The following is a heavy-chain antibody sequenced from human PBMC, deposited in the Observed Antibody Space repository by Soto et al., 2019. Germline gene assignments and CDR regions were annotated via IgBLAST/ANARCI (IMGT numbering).Heavy chain of an antibody. Sequence: PSETLSLTCTVSGGSISSSSYYWGWIRQPPGKGMEWIGSIYYSGSTYYNQSLKSRVTISVDTSKNQFSLILSSVTAADTAVYYCAILICTNGVCYMFPNYYYGMDVWGQGTTVTVSS. CDR3: AILICTNGVCYMFPNYYYGMDV. CDR2: IYYSGST. J-gene: IGHJ6*02. CDR1: GGSISSSSYY. D-gene: IGHD2-8*01. V-gene: IGHV4-39*01.